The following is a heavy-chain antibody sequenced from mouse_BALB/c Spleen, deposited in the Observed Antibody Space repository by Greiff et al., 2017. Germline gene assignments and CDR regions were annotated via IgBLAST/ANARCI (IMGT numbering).Heavy chain of an antibody. CDR3: ARTYGKGYAMDY. CDR2: IWSGGST. J-gene: IGHJ4*01. V-gene: IGHV2-2*02. CDR1: GFSLTSYG. Sequence: VQRVESGPGLVQPSQSLSITCTVSGFSLTSYGVHWVRQSPGKGLEWLGVIWSGGSTDYNAAFISRLSISKDNSKSQVFFKMNSLQANDTAIYYCARTYGKGYAMDYWGQGTSVTVSS. D-gene: IGHD2-1*01.